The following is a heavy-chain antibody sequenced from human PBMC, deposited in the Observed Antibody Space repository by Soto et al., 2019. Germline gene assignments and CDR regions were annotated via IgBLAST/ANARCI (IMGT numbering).Heavy chain of an antibody. CDR3: ARDGSSYYDFWSGYPPYYYYYGMDV. V-gene: IGHV3-7*05. CDR2: IKQDGSEK. Sequence: GGSLRLSCAASGFTFSSYWMSWVRQAPGKGLEWVANIKQDGSEKYYVDSVKGRFTISRDNAKNSLYLQMNSLRAEDTAVYYCARDGSSYYDFWSGYPPYYYYYGMDVWGQGTTVTVSS. J-gene: IGHJ6*02. CDR1: GFTFSSYW. D-gene: IGHD3-3*01.